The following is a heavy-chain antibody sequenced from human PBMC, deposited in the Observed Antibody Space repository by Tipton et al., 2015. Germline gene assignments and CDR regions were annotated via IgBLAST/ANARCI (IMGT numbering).Heavy chain of an antibody. CDR3: AKVVDTTMVPTGPGYFDS. V-gene: IGHV3-23*01. D-gene: IGHD3-10*01. J-gene: IGHJ4*02. CDR2: ISGSGGLP. Sequence: SLRLSCAASGFTFRRSPMTWVRQAPGKGLEWVSSISGSGGLPYYSDSVKGRFTVSRDNSKNTLFLQLNSLRVEDAAVYYCAKVVDTTMVPTGPGYFDSWGQGTLVTVSP. CDR1: GFTFRRSP.